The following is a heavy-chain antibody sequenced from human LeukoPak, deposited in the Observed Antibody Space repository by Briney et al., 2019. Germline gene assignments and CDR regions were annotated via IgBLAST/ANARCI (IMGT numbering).Heavy chain of an antibody. CDR1: GFTFSSYG. CDR2: ISYDGSNK. Sequence: GGSLRLSCAASGFTFSSYGMHWVRQAPGKGLEWVAVISYDGSNKYYADSVKGRFTISRDNAKNSLYLQMNSLRAEDTAVYYCATDRPYGSGWYFTFDYWGQGTLVTVSS. V-gene: IGHV3-30*03. CDR3: ATDRPYGSGWYFTFDY. J-gene: IGHJ4*02. D-gene: IGHD6-19*01.